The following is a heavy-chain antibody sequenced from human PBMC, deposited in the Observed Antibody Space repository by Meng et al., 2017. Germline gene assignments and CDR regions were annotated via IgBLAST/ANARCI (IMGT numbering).Heavy chain of an antibody. D-gene: IGHD3-16*01. CDR3: ARELKEQSFAWGY. Sequence: VQLQQWGQGLVTPSETLSLTCAVYGGAFRGYDWSWIRQPPGKGLEWIGEINHSGSTNYNPSLKSRVTISVDTSKNQFSLKLSSVTAADTAVYYCARELKEQSFAWGYWGQGTLVTVSS. CDR2: INHSGST. J-gene: IGHJ4*02. CDR1: GGAFRGYD. V-gene: IGHV4-34*01.